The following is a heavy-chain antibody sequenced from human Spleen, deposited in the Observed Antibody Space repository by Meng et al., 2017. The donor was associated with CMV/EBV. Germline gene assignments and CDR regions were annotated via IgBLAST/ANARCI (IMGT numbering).Heavy chain of an antibody. CDR2: ISGSGTTI. J-gene: IGHJ5*02. D-gene: IGHD6-25*01. CDR1: GFTFSDYY. CDR3: ARDLSGGGVWLDP. Sequence: CAASGFTFSDYYMSWIRQAPGKGLEWAAYISGSGTTIYYADSVRGRFTISRDNAQNSLYLQMNSLRVEDTAVYYCARDLSGGGVWLDPWGQGTLVTVSS. V-gene: IGHV3-11*04.